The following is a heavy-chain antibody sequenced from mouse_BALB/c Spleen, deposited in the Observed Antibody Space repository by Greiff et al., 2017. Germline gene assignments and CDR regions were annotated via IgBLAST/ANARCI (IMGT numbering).Heavy chain of an antibody. CDR2: IDPSDSYT. D-gene: IGHD1-1*01. CDR1: GYTFTSYW. CDR3: TNYGSSYDYAMDY. Sequence: QVQLQQPGAELVKPGASVKMSCKASGYTFTSYWMHWVKQRPGQGLEWIGMIDPSDSYTSYNQKFKGKATLTVDTSSSTAYMQLSSLTSEDSAVYYCTNYGSSYDYAMDYWGQGTSVTVSS. V-gene: IGHV1S127*01. J-gene: IGHJ4*01.